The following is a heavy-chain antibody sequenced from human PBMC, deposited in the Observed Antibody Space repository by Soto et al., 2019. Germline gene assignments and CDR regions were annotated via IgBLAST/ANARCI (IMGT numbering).Heavy chain of an antibody. CDR3: ARRYSGYDWEYCIDL. V-gene: IGHV1-2*02. D-gene: IGHD5-12*01. CDR2: INPNSGGT. Sequence: ASVKVSCKTSGYTFIGYYIHWVRQAPGQGLEWMGWINPNSGGTNYAQKFQGRVTMTRDTSISTAYMELSRLRSDDTAVYYCARRYSGYDWEYCIDLWGQGTLVTVSS. CDR1: GYTFIGYY. J-gene: IGHJ5*02.